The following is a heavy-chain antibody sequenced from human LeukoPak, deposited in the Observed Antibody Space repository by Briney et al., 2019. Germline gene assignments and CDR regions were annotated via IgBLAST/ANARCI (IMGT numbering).Heavy chain of an antibody. Sequence: GGSLRLSCAASGFTFSNYAMHWVRQAPGKGPEWVAVTSYDGSDKNYADSVKGRFTISRDNSKNTLYLHMNSLRAEDTAVYYCAKDKAESYLLDYWGQGTLVTVSP. J-gene: IGHJ4*02. CDR1: GFTFSNYA. CDR3: AKDKAESYLLDY. V-gene: IGHV3-30*18. CDR2: TSYDGSDK. D-gene: IGHD3-16*02.